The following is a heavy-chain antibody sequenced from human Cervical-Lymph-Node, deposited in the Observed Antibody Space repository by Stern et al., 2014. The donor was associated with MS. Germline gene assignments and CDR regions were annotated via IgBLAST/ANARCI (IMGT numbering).Heavy chain of an antibody. CDR2: IWYDGSNK. CDR1: GFTFSSYG. V-gene: IGHV3-33*01. CDR3: ARGDSSSPLEY. J-gene: IGHJ4*02. D-gene: IGHD6-6*01. Sequence: QVQLVQSGGGVVQPGRSLRLSCAASGFTFSSYGMHWVRQTPGKGLAWVAVIWYDGSNKYYADSVKGRFTISRDNSENTLYLQMNSLRAEDTAVYYCARGDSSSPLEYWGQGTLVTVSS.